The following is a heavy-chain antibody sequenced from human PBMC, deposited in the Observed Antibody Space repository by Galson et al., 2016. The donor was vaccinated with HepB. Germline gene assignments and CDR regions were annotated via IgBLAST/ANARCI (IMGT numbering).Heavy chain of an antibody. V-gene: IGHV3-23*01. CDR1: GFTFSSYP. D-gene: IGHD6-13*01. J-gene: IGHJ4*02. CDR2: ISGSGDTT. Sequence: FLRLSCAASGFTFSSYPMSWVRQAPGKGLELVSRISGSGDTTNYADSVRGRFTISRDNSKSTLFLQLSSLRAGDTAVYYCASMGGGSGSWYKDWGQGNLVTVSS. CDR3: ASMGGGSGSWYKD.